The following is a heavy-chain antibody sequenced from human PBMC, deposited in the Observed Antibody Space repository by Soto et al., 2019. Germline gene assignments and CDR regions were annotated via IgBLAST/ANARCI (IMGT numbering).Heavy chain of an antibody. V-gene: IGHV3-11*01. CDR2: ISSRSSTI. J-gene: IGHJ4*02. CDR3: ASGTIGAFFVY. D-gene: IGHD2-8*01. CDR1: GFTFSDYY. Sequence: QVQLVESGGGLVKPGGSLRLSCAASGFTFSDYYMSWIRQAPGKGLVWVSYISSRSSTIFYADSVKGRFTISRDNVKNSLYLQMNTLRAEGTAVYYCASGTIGAFFVYWGQGILVTVSS.